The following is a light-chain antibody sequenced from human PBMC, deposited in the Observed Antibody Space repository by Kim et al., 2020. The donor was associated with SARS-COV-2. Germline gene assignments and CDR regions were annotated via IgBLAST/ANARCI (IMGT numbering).Light chain of an antibody. Sequence: GRSVTRSYTGTGRDVGALNLVSWYQHHPGKAHRFMIHDVSQRHSGVSNRFSGSKSGNAASLTISGLQAEDEADYYCTSYTKSDTWVFGGGSQLTVL. J-gene: IGLJ3*02. CDR1: GRDVGALNL. CDR3: TSYTKSDTWV. V-gene: IGLV2-14*03. CDR2: DVS.